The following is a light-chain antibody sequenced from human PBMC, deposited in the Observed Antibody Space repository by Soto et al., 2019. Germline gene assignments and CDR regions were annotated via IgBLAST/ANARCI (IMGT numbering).Light chain of an antibody. V-gene: IGLV1-51*01. J-gene: IGLJ2*01. CDR3: GTLENSRTVVV. CDR1: NSNIGSNY. Sequence: QSVLTQPPSISAAPGQRVTISCSGSNSNIGSNYVASYQHVPGTAPKLLIYNNVKRPSGIPDRFSGSKSGTSATLDISGLQTVDEADYFCGTLENSRTVVVFGGGTQLTVL. CDR2: NNV.